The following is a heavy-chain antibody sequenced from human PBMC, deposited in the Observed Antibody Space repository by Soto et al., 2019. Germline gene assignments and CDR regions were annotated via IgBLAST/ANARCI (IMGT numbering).Heavy chain of an antibody. Sequence: SETLSLTCTVSGGSISSYYCSWIRQPPGKGLEWIGYISYSGSTNYNPSLKSRVTISLDTSKNQFSLKLSSVTAADTAVYYCAREGYSSGYYYYYGMDVWGQGTTVTVSS. D-gene: IGHD3-22*01. CDR1: GGSISSYY. CDR3: AREGYSSGYYYYYGMDV. CDR2: ISYSGST. V-gene: IGHV4-59*01. J-gene: IGHJ6*02.